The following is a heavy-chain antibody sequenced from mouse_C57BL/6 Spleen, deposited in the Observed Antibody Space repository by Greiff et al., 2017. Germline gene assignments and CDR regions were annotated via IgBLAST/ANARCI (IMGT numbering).Heavy chain of an antibody. Sequence: EVKLMESGGDLVKPGGSLKLSCAASGFTFSSYGMSWVRQTPDKRLEWVATISSGGSYTYYPDSVKGRITISRDNAKNTLYLQMSSLKSEDTAMYYCAREGDYGTFDYWGQGTTLTVSS. D-gene: IGHD2-1*01. CDR3: AREGDYGTFDY. CDR2: ISSGGSYT. CDR1: GFTFSSYG. J-gene: IGHJ2*01. V-gene: IGHV5-6*01.